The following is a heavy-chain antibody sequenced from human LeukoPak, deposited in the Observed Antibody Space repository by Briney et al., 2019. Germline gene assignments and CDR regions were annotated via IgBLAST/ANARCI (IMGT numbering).Heavy chain of an antibody. CDR2: IIPIFGTA. J-gene: IGHJ5*02. D-gene: IGHD2-2*02. CDR3: ARELGCSSTSCYTQRWFDP. V-gene: IGHV1-69*13. CDR1: GYTFTSYG. Sequence: SVKVSCKASGYTFTSYGISWVRQAPGQGLEWMGGIIPIFGTANYAQKFQGRVTITADESTITAYMELSSLRSEDTAVYYCARELGCSSTSCYTQRWFDPWGQGTLVTVSS.